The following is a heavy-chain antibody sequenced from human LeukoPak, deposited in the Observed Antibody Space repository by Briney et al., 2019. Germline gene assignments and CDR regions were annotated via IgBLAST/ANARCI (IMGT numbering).Heavy chain of an antibody. D-gene: IGHD3-16*01. CDR3: ARSVNRWGFNNWFDP. Sequence: GGSLRLSCAASEFSVGSNYMTWVRQAPGKGLEWVSLIYSGGSTYYADSVKGRFTISRDNSKNTLYLQMNSLRAEDTAVYYGARSVNRWGFNNWFDPWGQGTLVTVSS. CDR1: EFSVGSNY. J-gene: IGHJ5*02. CDR2: IYSGGST. V-gene: IGHV3-66*01.